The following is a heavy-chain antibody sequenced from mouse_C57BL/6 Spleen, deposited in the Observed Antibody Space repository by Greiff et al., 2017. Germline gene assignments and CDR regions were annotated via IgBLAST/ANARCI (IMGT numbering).Heavy chain of an antibody. J-gene: IGHJ3*01. D-gene: IGHD2-2*01. CDR3: ARKDGLRRAWFAY. V-gene: IGHV1-78*01. CDR1: GYTFTDHT. Sequence: VQLQQSDAELVKPGASVKISCKVSGYTFTDHTIHWMKQRPEQGLEWIGYIYPRAGSTKYNEKFKGKATLTADKSSSTAYMQLNSLTSEDSAVYFCARKDGLRRAWFAYWGQGTLVTVSA. CDR2: IYPRAGST.